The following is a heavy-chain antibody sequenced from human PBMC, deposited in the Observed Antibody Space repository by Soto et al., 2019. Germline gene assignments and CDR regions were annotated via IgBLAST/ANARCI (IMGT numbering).Heavy chain of an antibody. Sequence: GGSLRLSCAASGFTLSAYAMIWVRQAPGKGLEWVSVITSGGDRNYAGSVRGRFTTSRNISDNTLYLQLNSLSAEDTAVYYCAKVLRNGLRTLDSWGPGTLVTVSS. CDR3: AKVLRNGLRTLDS. CDR1: GFTLSAYA. J-gene: IGHJ4*02. CDR2: ITSGGDR. V-gene: IGHV3-23*01.